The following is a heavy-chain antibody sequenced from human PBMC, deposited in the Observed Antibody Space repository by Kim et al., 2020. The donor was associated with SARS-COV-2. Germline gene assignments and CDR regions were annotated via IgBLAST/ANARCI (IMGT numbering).Heavy chain of an antibody. V-gene: IGHV3-66*01. J-gene: IGHJ3*02. Sequence: DSVKGRFTISRDNSKNTLYLQMNSLRAEDTAVYYCARELITMIEDDAFDIWGQGTMVTVSS. CDR3: ARELITMIEDDAFDI. D-gene: IGHD3-22*01.